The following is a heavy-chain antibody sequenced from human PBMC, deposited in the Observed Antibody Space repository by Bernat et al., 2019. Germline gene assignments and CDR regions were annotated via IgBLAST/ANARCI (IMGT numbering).Heavy chain of an antibody. CDR2: ISYDGSNK. CDR3: ASKSLPGPYSGSWGAFDI. J-gene: IGHJ3*02. Sequence: VQLLESGGGLVQPGRSLRLSCAASGFTFSSYGMHWVRQAPGKGLEWVAVISYDGSNKYYADSVNGRFTISRDNSKNTLYLQMNSLRAEDTAVYYCASKSLPGPYSGSWGAFDIWGQGTMVTVSS. D-gene: IGHD1-26*01. V-gene: IGHV3-30*03. CDR1: GFTFSSYG.